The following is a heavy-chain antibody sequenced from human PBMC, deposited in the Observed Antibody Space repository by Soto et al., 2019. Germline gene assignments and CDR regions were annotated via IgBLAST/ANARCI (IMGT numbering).Heavy chain of an antibody. CDR3: ARATGGYYYYGMDV. Sequence: PSETLSLTCTVSGYSISSGYYWGWIRQPPGKGLDWIASIYHSGKTYYRPSLKSRVTMSVDTSKNQFSLKLSSVSAADTAVYYCARATGGYYYYGMDVWGQGTTVTVSS. CDR1: GYSISSGYY. V-gene: IGHV4-38-2*02. CDR2: IYHSGKT. D-gene: IGHD3-10*01. J-gene: IGHJ6*02.